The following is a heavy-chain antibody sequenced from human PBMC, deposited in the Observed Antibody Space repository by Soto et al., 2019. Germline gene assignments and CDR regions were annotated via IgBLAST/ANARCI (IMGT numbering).Heavy chain of an antibody. CDR2: ISGSGGST. V-gene: IGHV3-23*01. J-gene: IGHJ6*03. CDR3: ARGSLYDFWSGYPVYYYYYMDV. Sequence: PGGSLRLSCAASGFTFSSYAMSWVRQAPGKGLEWVSAISGSGGSTYYADSVKGRFTISRDNSKNTLYLQMNSLRAEDTAVYYCARGSLYDFWSGYPVYYYYYMDVWGKGTTVTVSS. CDR1: GFTFSSYA. D-gene: IGHD3-3*01.